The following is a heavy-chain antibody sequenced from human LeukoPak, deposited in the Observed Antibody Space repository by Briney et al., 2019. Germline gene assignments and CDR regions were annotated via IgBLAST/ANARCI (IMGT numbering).Heavy chain of an antibody. J-gene: IGHJ4*02. D-gene: IGHD6-19*01. CDR3: ARGSVAGTFDY. V-gene: IGHV4-4*07. CDR2: IYTSGST. Sequence: SETLSLTCTVSGGYIGSYYWSWIRQPAGKGLEWIGRIYTSGSTNYNPSLKSRVTMSVDTSKNQFSLKLSSVTAADTAVYYCARGSVAGTFDYWGQGTLVTVSS. CDR1: GGYIGSYY.